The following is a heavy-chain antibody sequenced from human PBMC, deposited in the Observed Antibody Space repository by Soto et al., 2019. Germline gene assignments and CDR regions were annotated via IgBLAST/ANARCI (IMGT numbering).Heavy chain of an antibody. J-gene: IGHJ4*02. Sequence: EVQLLESGGGLVQPGGSLRLSCAASGFTFSSYAMSWVRQAPGKGLEWVSAISGSDGRTDYADSVKGRFTISRDDSKNPLYLQMNSLRAEDTAVYYCAKDRGDCTNGVCYWGFDHWAQGTLVTVSS. CDR3: AKDRGDCTNGVCYWGFDH. CDR1: GFTFSSYA. V-gene: IGHV3-23*01. CDR2: ISGSDGRT. D-gene: IGHD2-8*01.